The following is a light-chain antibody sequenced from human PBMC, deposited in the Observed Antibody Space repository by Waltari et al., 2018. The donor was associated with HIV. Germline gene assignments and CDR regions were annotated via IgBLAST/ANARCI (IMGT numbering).Light chain of an antibody. CDR3: QVWDSSSDDWV. CDR1: NIGSKS. CDR2: DDS. Sequence: SYVLAQPPSVSVPPGQTARITCGGDNIGSKSVHWYQQKPGQAPLLVVYDDSDRPSGIPERFSGSNSGNTATLTISRVEAGDEADYYCQVWDSSSDDWVFGGGTKVTVL. J-gene: IGLJ3*02. V-gene: IGLV3-21*02.